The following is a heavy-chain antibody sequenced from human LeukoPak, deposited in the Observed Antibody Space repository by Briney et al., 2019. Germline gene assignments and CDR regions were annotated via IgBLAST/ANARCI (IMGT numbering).Heavy chain of an antibody. D-gene: IGHD4-23*01. CDR3: ARDLYGGSHDY. Sequence: GGSLRLSCAASGFTVSSNYTNWVRQAPGKGLEWVSVIYSSGSTYYADSVKGRFTISRDNSKNTLYLQMNSLRAEDTAVYYCARDLYGGSHDYWGQGTLVTVSS. CDR1: GFTVSSNY. J-gene: IGHJ4*02. CDR2: IYSSGST. V-gene: IGHV3-53*01.